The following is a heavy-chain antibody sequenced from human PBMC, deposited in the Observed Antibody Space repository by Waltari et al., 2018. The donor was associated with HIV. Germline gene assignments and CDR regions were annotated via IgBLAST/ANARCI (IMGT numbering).Heavy chain of an antibody. CDR2: ISGDGKNK. J-gene: IGHJ4*02. D-gene: IGHD2-21*02. CDR1: GFSISLYN. CDR3: AREVTSSKVMNY. V-gene: IGHV3-48*03. Sequence: VRLVESGGGPVQPGGSLGRSCAASGFSISLYNMNWVRQTPGKGLEWVAYISGDGKNKYYADSVKGRFIISKDNGQNFLHLHMDRLSVGDSAKYFCAREVTSSKVMNYWGQGTPVIVSS.